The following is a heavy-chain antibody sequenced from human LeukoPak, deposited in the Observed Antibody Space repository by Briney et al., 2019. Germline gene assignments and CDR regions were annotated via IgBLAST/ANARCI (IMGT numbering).Heavy chain of an antibody. CDR1: GFTFSRYW. J-gene: IGHJ4*02. V-gene: IGHV3-74*01. CDR3: AKGYYYDSSGIFDY. Sequence: GGSLRLSCAASGFTFSRYWMHWVRQAPGKGLVWVSRLNGDGSATTYADSVKGRFTISRDNAKNSLYLQMNSLRAEDTAVYYCAKGYYYDSSGIFDYWGQGTLVTVSS. D-gene: IGHD3-22*01. CDR2: LNGDGSAT.